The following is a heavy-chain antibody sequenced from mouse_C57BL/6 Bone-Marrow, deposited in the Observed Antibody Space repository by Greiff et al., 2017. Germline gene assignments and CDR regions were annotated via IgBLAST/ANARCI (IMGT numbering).Heavy chain of an antibody. J-gene: IGHJ3*01. CDR3: AKWDGSFAY. V-gene: IGHV1-26*01. CDR1: GYTFTDYY. CDR2: INPNNGGT. D-gene: IGHD2-3*01. Sequence: EVQLQQSGPELVKPGASVKISCKASGYTFTDYYMNWVQQSPGKSLEWIGDINPNNGGTSYNQKFKGKATLTVDKSSSTCWMERRRLTSEDSTVYYCAKWDGSFAYWGQGTLVTVSA.